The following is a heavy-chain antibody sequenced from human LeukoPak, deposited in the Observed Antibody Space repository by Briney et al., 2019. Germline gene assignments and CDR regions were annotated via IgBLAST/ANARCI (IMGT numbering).Heavy chain of an antibody. J-gene: IGHJ4*02. CDR2: ISYDGSNK. CDR3: ARDAYPPDHYDSSGYPDY. Sequence: PGGSLRLSCAASGFTFSSYAMHWVRQAPGKGLEWVAVISYDGSNKYYADSVKGRFTISRDNSKNTLYLQMNSLRAEDTAVYYCARDAYPPDHYDSSGYPDYWGQGTLVTVSS. CDR1: GFTFSSYA. V-gene: IGHV3-30*04. D-gene: IGHD3-22*01.